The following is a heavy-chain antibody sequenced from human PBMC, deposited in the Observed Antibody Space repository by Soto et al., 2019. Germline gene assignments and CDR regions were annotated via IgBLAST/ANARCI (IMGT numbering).Heavy chain of an antibody. CDR3: ATPYYFNH. CDR2: ISDDSSYI. V-gene: IGHV3-21*01. CDR1: GFMFSAYT. D-gene: IGHD3-16*01. Sequence: RGSLRLSCAASGFMFSAYTMTWVRQAPGKGLEWLSSISDDSSYIDYADSLRGRFTVSRDNARNSLYLQMDSLGAEDTGVYYCATPYYFNHWGPGTLVTVSS. J-gene: IGHJ1*01.